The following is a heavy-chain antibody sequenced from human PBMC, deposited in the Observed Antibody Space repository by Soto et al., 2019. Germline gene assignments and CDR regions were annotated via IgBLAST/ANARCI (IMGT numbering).Heavy chain of an antibody. CDR2: IYYSGST. CDR1: GGSISSSSYY. Sequence: QLQLQESGPGLVKPSETLSLTCTVSGGSISSSSYYWGWIRQPPGKGLEWIGSIYYSGSTYYNPSLRSRFSISVDTSKIQFSLMLSSVTAADTAVYYCARLGGYSSSWYVSDPWGQGTLVTVSS. J-gene: IGHJ5*02. V-gene: IGHV4-39*01. D-gene: IGHD6-13*01. CDR3: ARLGGYSSSWYVSDP.